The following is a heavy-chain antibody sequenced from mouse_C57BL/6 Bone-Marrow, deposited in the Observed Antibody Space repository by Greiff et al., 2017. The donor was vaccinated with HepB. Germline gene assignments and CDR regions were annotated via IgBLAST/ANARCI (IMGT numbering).Heavy chain of an antibody. D-gene: IGHD1-1*01. CDR1: DSEVFPIAY. J-gene: IGHJ1*03. V-gene: IGHV15-2*01. CDR3: ARHYGSSYDWYVDV. Sequence: QVQLKESGSELRSPGSSVKLSCKDFDSEVFPIAYMSWVRQKPGHGFEWIGGILPSIGRTIYGEKFEDKATLDADTLSNTAYLELNSLTSEDSAIYYCARHYGSSYDWYVDVWGTGTTVTVSS. CDR2: ILPSIGRT.